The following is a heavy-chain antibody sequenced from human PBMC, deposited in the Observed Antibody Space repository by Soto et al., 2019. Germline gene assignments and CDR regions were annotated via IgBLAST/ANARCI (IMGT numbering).Heavy chain of an antibody. CDR1: GGTFSSYA. V-gene: IGHV1-69*06. Sequence: SVKVSCKASGGTFSSYAISWVRQAPGQGLEWMGGIIPIFGTANYAQKFQGRVTITADKSTSTAYMELSSLRSEDTAVYYCARDLGIAAAGTGRWSLNWFDPWGQGTLVTVSS. CDR3: ARDLGIAAAGTGRWSLNWFDP. J-gene: IGHJ5*02. D-gene: IGHD6-13*01. CDR2: IIPIFGTA.